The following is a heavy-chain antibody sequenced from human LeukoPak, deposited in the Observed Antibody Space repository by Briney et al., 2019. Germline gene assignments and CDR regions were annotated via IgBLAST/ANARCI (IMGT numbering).Heavy chain of an antibody. CDR3: ARDFSSQSLDY. CDR1: GFTFSTYI. V-gene: IGHV3-21*01. J-gene: IGHJ4*02. D-gene: IGHD3-3*01. Sequence: GGSLRLSRAASGFTFSTYIMNWVRQAPGKGLEWVSSISSSSTYIYYADSVKGRFTISRDNAKNSLYLQMDSLRAEDTAVYYCARDFSSQSLDYWGQGTLVTVSS. CDR2: ISSSSTYI.